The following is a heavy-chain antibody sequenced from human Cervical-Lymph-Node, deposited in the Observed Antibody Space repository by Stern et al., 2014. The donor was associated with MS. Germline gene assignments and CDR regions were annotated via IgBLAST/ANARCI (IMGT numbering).Heavy chain of an antibody. V-gene: IGHV4-38-2*02. CDR3: ARDSYSDYAETTFDY. Sequence: VQLVESGPGLVKPSETLSLTCTVSGYSFSSEYYWGWIRQTPGKGLEWIGSIYHSGYTSYNPSLKRRVTMSVDTSKNQFPLSLSSVTAADTAVYYCARDSYSDYAETTFDYWGQGILVTVSS. D-gene: IGHD4-11*01. CDR1: GYSFSSEYY. J-gene: IGHJ4*02. CDR2: IYHSGYT.